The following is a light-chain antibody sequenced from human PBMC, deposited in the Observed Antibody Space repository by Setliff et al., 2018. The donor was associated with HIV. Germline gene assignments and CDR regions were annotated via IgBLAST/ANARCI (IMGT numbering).Light chain of an antibody. CDR1: SSNIGAGYD. CDR2: VNT. J-gene: IGLJ1*01. Sequence: QSVLTPPPSVSGAPGQRVTISCTGTSSNIGAGYDVHWYQQLPGTAPKLLIYVNTNRPSGVPDRFSGSKSGTSASLAITGLQAEDEADYYCSSYTSSSTLIVFGTGTKVTVL. CDR3: SSYTSSSTLIV. V-gene: IGLV1-40*01.